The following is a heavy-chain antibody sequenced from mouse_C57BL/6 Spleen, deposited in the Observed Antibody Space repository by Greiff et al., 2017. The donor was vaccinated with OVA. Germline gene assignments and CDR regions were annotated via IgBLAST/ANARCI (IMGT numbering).Heavy chain of an antibody. V-gene: IGHV5-17*01. CDR2: ISSGSSTI. J-gene: IGHJ2*01. CDR1: GFTFSDYG. CDR3: ARPERELRLTY. D-gene: IGHD3-2*02. Sequence: DVKLVESGGGLVKPGGSLKLSCAASGFTFSDYGMHWVRQAPEKGLEWVAYISSGSSTIYYADTVKGRFTISRDNAKNTLFLQMTSLRSEDTAMYYCARPERELRLTYWGQGTTLTVSS.